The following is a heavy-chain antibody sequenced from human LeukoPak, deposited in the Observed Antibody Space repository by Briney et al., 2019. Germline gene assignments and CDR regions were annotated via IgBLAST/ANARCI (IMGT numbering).Heavy chain of an antibody. J-gene: IGHJ5*02. CDR3: VRDSGRVRGFDP. V-gene: IGHV3-48*02. CDR2: ITSTSSTI. CDR1: GFTFSSYS. Sequence: PGGSLRLSCAASGFTFSSYSINWVPQAPGKGLEWVSYITSTSSTIYYADSVRGRFTISRDNAKNSLYLQMNSLRDEDTAVYYCVRDSGRVRGFDPWGQGALVTVSS. D-gene: IGHD1-14*01.